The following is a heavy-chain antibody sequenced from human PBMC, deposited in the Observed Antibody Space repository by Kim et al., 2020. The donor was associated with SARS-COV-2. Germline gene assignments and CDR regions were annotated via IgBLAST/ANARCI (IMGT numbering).Heavy chain of an antibody. Sequence: DYAAPVKGRFTISRDDSKNTLYLQMNSLKTEDTAVYYCTTLYGDYKLIDYWGQGTLVTVSS. CDR3: TTLYGDYKLIDY. D-gene: IGHD4-17*01. J-gene: IGHJ4*02. V-gene: IGHV3-15*01.